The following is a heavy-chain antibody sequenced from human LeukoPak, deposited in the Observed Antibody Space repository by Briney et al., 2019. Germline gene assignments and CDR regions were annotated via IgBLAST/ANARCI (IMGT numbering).Heavy chain of an antibody. CDR2: MYSSGST. V-gene: IGHV4-59*01. CDR1: GGSLNNYF. Sequence: SETLPLTCTVSGGSLNNYFWSWIRQPPGKGLEWIGYMYSSGSTDYNPSLKSRVTISIDTTKNQFSLKLSSVTAADTAVYYCARAQSPGATLVDYWGQGTLVTVSS. CDR3: ARAQSPGATLVDY. D-gene: IGHD1-26*01. J-gene: IGHJ4*02.